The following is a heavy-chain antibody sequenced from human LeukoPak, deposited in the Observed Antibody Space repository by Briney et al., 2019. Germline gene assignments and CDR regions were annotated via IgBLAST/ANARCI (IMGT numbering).Heavy chain of an antibody. CDR3: ARGYSPGFGDAFDI. V-gene: IGHV4-4*07. CDR2: IYTSGST. CDR1: GGSISSYY. Sequence: SETLSLTCTVSGGSISSYYWSWIRQPAGKGLEWIGRIYTSGSTNYNPSLKSRVTMSVDTSKNQFSLKLSSVTAADTAVYYCARGYSPGFGDAFDIWGQGTMVTVSS. J-gene: IGHJ3*02. D-gene: IGHD3-10*01.